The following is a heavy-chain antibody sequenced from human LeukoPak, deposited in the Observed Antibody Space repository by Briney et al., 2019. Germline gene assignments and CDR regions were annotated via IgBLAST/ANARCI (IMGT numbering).Heavy chain of an antibody. CDR2: IIPIFGTA. J-gene: IGHJ6*02. CDR1: GGTFSSYA. Sequence: GASVKVSCKASGGTFSSYAISWVRQAPGQGLEWMGGIIPIFGTANYAQKFQGRVTITADESTSTAYMELSSLRSEDTAVYYCARDLDYYDSSGLPQGNYYYYGMDVWGQGTTVTVSS. D-gene: IGHD3-22*01. V-gene: IGHV1-69*13. CDR3: ARDLDYYDSSGLPQGNYYYYGMDV.